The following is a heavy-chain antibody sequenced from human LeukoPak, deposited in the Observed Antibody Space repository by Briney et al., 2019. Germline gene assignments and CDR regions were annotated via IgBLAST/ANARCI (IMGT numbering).Heavy chain of an antibody. CDR1: GGSISGTNW. J-gene: IGHJ4*02. CDR3: SRESGPFCPFGY. V-gene: IGHV4-4*02. CDR2: ISLAGQT. Sequence: SGTLSLTCGVSGGSISGTNWWSWVRQPPGQGLEWIGEISLAGQTNYNPSLNGRVTMSLDKSSNQLSLHLTSVTAADTATYFCSRESGPFCPFGYWGQGTLVTVSS. D-gene: IGHD1-26*01.